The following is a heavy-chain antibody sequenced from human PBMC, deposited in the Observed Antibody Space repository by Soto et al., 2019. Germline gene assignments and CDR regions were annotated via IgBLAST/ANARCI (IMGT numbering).Heavy chain of an antibody. CDR1: GFTFSSYA. CDR2: ISGSGGST. J-gene: IGHJ6*03. Sequence: GRSLRLSCAASGFTFSSYAMSWVRQAPGKGLEWVSAISGSGGSTYYADSVKGRFTISRDNSKNTLYLQMNSLRAEDTAVYYCAKELDGDSELDYYYYYMDVWGKGTTVTVSS. V-gene: IGHV3-23*01. D-gene: IGHD4-17*01. CDR3: AKELDGDSELDYYYYYMDV.